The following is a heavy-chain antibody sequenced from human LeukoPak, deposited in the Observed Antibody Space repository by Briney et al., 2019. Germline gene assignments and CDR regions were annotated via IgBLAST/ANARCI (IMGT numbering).Heavy chain of an antibody. V-gene: IGHV4-39*07. CDR1: GGSISSSSYY. D-gene: IGHD3-22*01. J-gene: IGHJ3*02. CDR3: ASQLSNYYDSNTDAFDI. CDR2: TYYSGST. Sequence: SETLSLTCTVSGGSISSSSYYWGWIRQPPGKGLEWIGSTYYSGSTYYNPSLKSRVTISVDTSKNQFSLKLSSVTAADTAVYYCASQLSNYYDSNTDAFDIWGQGTMVTVSS.